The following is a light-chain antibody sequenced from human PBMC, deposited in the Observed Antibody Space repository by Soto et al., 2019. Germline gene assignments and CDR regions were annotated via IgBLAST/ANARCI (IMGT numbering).Light chain of an antibody. CDR2: DAS. Sequence: EIVLTQSPATLSLSPRERATLSCRASQSVSRFLAWYQQKPGQAPRLLIYDASNRATGIPARFSGSGSGTDFTLTISNLEPEDFAVYYCQQRSNWPLTFGGGTKV. V-gene: IGKV3-11*01. J-gene: IGKJ4*01. CDR1: QSVSRF. CDR3: QQRSNWPLT.